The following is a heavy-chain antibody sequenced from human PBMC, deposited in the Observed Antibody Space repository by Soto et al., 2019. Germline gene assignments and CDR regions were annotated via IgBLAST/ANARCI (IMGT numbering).Heavy chain of an antibody. D-gene: IGHD3-10*01. CDR3: ARVTSLVRGGIYTWFDP. V-gene: IGHV1-69*01. CDR2: IIPMYGPA. J-gene: IGHJ5*02. Sequence: QVPLVQSGAEVKKPGSSVTVSCKASGGTFSSYAIHWVRQAPGQGLEWMGGIIPMYGPAKYAQRFQGRVTITAEESTTTCYMELTSLTSQDTAVYYCARVTSLVRGGIYTWFDPWGHGTLVTGSS. CDR1: GGTFSSYA.